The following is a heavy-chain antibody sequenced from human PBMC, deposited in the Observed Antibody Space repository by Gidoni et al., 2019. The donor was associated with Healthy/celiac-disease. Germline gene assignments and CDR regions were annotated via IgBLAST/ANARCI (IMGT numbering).Heavy chain of an antibody. CDR3: AKSLAAADGGSFDP. J-gene: IGHJ5*02. V-gene: IGHV3-30*18. CDR1: GFTFSSYG. CDR2: ISYDGSNK. D-gene: IGHD6-13*01. Sequence: QVQLVESGGGVVQPGRSLRLSCAASGFTFSSYGMHWVRQAPGKGLEWVAVISYDGSNKYYADSVKGRFTISRDNSKNTLYLQMNSLRAEDTAVYYCAKSLAAADGGSFDPWGQGTLVTVSS.